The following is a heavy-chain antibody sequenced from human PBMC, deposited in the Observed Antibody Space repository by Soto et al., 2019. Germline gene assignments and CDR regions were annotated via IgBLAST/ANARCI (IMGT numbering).Heavy chain of an antibody. CDR3: ARDPWAADY. CDR2: IYSGGST. D-gene: IGHD3-16*01. J-gene: IGHJ4*02. Sequence: EVQLVESGGGLVQPGGSLRLSCAASGFTVSTKYMSWVRQAPGKGLEWVSVIYSGGSTFYADSVRGRFTISRDNSKNTVNLQMRSLGAEDTAVYYCARDPWAADYWGQGTLVTVSS. V-gene: IGHV3-66*01. CDR1: GFTVSTKY.